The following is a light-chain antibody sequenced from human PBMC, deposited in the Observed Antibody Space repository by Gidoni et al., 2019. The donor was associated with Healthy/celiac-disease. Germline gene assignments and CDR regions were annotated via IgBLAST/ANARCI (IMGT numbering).Light chain of an antibody. J-gene: IGKJ4*01. CDR1: QRVSRY. Sequence: EIVLTQSPATLSLSPGERATLSCRASQRVSRYLAWYQQKPGQAPRLLSYDASNRATGIPARFSGSGSGTDFTLTISSLEPEDFAVYYCQQRSNWPPELTFXGXTKVEIK. V-gene: IGKV3-11*01. CDR3: QQRSNWPPELT. CDR2: DAS.